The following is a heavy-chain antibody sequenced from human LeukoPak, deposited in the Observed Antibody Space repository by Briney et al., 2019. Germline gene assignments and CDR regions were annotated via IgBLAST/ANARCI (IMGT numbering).Heavy chain of an antibody. CDR2: IKQDGSEK. J-gene: IGHJ4*02. V-gene: IGHV3-7*01. CDR3: ARNQRRLDY. D-gene: IGHD1-14*01. Sequence: PGGSLRLSCAASGFTFSNYWMTWVRQAPGKGLELVANIKQDGSEKYYVDSVKGRFTISRDNAKNSLDLQMNSLRAEDTAVYYCARNQRRLDYWGQGTLVNVSS. CDR1: GFTFSNYW.